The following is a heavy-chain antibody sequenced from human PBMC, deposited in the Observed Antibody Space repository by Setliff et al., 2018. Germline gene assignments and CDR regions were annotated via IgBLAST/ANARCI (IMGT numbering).Heavy chain of an antibody. D-gene: IGHD3-16*01. CDR3: ARALRSPLGGTAFVPVHFDP. CDR1: GASLSSNY. Sequence: LSLTCSVSGASLSSNYWSWIRQSPGRGLEWIGYIYYTGSTTYSPSLKSRVTISPDTSKNQFHLTVKSVTEADTAVYYCARALRSPLGGTAFVPVHFDPWGQGILVTVSS. V-gene: IGHV4-59*01. CDR2: IYYTGST. J-gene: IGHJ5*02.